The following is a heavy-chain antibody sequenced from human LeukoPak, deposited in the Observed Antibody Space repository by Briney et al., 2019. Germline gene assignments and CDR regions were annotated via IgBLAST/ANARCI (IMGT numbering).Heavy chain of an antibody. CDR2: IYYSGST. V-gene: IGHV4-59*08. CDR1: GGSISSYY. Sequence: PSETLSLTCTVSGGSISSYYWSWIRQPPGKGLEWIGYIYYSGSTNYNPSLKSRVTISVDTSKNQFSLKLSSVTAADTAVYYCARLVDILTGYDRYYYYYGMDVWGQGTTVTVSS. CDR3: ARLVDILTGYDRYYYYYGMDV. D-gene: IGHD3-9*01. J-gene: IGHJ6*02.